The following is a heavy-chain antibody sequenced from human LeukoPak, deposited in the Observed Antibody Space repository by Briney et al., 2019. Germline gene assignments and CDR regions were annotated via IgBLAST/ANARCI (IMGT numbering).Heavy chain of an antibody. D-gene: IGHD3-10*01. J-gene: IGHJ4*02. CDR2: IYTSGST. CDR1: GGSISSYY. V-gene: IGHV4-4*07. Sequence: SSETLSLTCTVSGGSISSYYWSWIRQPAGKGLEWIGRIYTSGSTNYNPSLKSRVTISVDTSKNQFSLKLSSVTAADTAVYYCARSYYYGSGSYYNVGYWGQGTLVTVSS. CDR3: ARSYYYGSGSYYNVGY.